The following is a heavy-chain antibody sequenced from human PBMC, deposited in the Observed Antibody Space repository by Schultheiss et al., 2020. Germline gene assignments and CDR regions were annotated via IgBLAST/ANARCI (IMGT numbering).Heavy chain of an antibody. CDR2: INHSGST. D-gene: IGHD3-10*01. CDR1: GGSISSGGYY. J-gene: IGHJ1*01. V-gene: IGHV4-61*08. Sequence: SETLSLTCTVSGGSISSGGYYWSWIRQPPGKGLEWIGEINHSGSTNYNPSLKSRVTISVDTSRNQFSLKLSSVTAADTAVYYCAREGRGNFQHWGQGTLVTVSS. CDR3: AREGRGNFQH.